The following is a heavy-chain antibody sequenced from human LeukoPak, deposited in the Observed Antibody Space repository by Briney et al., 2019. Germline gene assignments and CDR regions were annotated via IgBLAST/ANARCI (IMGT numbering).Heavy chain of an antibody. CDR3: ARERSSRPPDAFDI. V-gene: IGHV3-30*04. J-gene: IGHJ3*02. CDR1: GFTFSSYA. CDR2: ISYDGSNK. D-gene: IGHD6-13*01. Sequence: GGSLRLSCAASGFTFSSYAVHWVRQAPGKGLEWVAVISYDGSNKYYADSVKGRFTISRDNSKNTLYLQMNSLRAEDTAVYYCARERSSRPPDAFDIWGQGTMVTVSS.